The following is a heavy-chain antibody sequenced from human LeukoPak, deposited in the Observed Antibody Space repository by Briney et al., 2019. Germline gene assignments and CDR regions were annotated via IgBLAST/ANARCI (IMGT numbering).Heavy chain of an antibody. Sequence: SVTLSCKYSGYTFSTYGISWVPQAPGQGLEWMGWISGNNGNPNYAQNLQSSVTMTTDTSTSTAYMELRSLRSDDTAVYYCARDGLTTVTTPIDHWGQGTLVPVSS. D-gene: IGHD4-17*01. CDR1: GYTFSTYG. J-gene: IGHJ4*02. V-gene: IGHV1-18*01. CDR2: ISGNNGNP. CDR3: ARDGLTTVTTPIDH.